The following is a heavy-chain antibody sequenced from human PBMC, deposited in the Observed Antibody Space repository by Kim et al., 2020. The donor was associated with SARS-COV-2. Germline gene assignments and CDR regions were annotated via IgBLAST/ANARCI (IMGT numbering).Heavy chain of an antibody. V-gene: IGHV3-23*01. CDR3: AKSSGWVFKDFDY. J-gene: IGHJ4*02. D-gene: IGHD6-19*01. Sequence: YADSVKGRFTISRDNSKNTLYLQMNSLRAEDTAVYYCAKSSGWVFKDFDYWGQGTLVTVSS.